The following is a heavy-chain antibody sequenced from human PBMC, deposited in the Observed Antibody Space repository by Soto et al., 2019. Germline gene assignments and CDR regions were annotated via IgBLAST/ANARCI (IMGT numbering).Heavy chain of an antibody. D-gene: IGHD2-8*02. Sequence: TSETLSLTCAVYGGSFSGYSWTWIRQPPWTGLEWIGEINHSGSTNYNPSLKSRVTISVDTSKNQFSLKLTSVTAADAAVYYCARDKITGLFDYWGKGTLVTVS. CDR1: GGSFSGYS. J-gene: IGHJ4*02. CDR2: INHSGST. V-gene: IGHV4-34*01. CDR3: ARDKITGLFDY.